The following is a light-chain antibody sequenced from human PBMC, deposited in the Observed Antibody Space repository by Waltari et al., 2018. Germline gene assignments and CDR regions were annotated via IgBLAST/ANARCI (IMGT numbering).Light chain of an antibody. J-gene: IGLJ2*01. CDR1: SSDVGGNRY. CDR3: SSYTSSSTIL. Sequence: QSALTQPASVSGTPGQSINISCPGTSSDVGGNRYVSCYHHHPCKAPKLVIYDVSQRPSGVSYRFSGAKSGNTASLTISGLQAEDEADYYCSSYTSSSTILFGGGTKLTVL. V-gene: IGLV2-14*03. CDR2: DVS.